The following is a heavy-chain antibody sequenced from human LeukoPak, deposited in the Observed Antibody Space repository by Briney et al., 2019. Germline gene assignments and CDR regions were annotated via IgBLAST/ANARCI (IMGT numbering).Heavy chain of an antibody. CDR1: GFTFSNYG. D-gene: IGHD2-15*01. Sequence: QPGRPLRLSCAASGFTFSNYGMHWVRQAPGKGLEWVAVISYDESDKYYADSVKGRFTISRDNSKNTLYLQMNSLRPEATAVHYCAKGVVAATNAAYYGMDVWGQGTTVTVPS. CDR3: AKGVVAATNAAYYGMDV. V-gene: IGHV3-30*18. CDR2: ISYDESDK. J-gene: IGHJ6*02.